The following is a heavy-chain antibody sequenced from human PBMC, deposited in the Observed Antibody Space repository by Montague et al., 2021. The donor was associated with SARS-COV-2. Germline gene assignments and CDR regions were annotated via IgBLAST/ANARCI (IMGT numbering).Heavy chain of an antibody. V-gene: IGHV4-34*01. Sequence: SETLSLTCAVYGGSFSGHSWSWVRQPPGKGLEWIGEVSESGSINYNPSLKNRVTISVATSTNQYSLTLSSLTAADTAVYFCARGRTGAEPATALGLGFFYSYFMDVWGKGTTVFVSS. J-gene: IGHJ6*03. CDR1: GGSFSGHS. D-gene: IGHD1-26*01. CDR3: ARGRTGAEPATALGLGFFYSYFMDV. CDR2: VSESGSI.